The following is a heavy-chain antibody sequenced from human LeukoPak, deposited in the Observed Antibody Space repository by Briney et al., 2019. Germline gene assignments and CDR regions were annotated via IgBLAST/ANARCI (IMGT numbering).Heavy chain of an antibody. CDR1: GGSIRSSYYY. V-gene: IGHV4-39*07. J-gene: IGHJ6*02. CDR2: IYDSGST. Sequence: PSETLSLTCTVSGGSIRSSYYYWGWIRQPPGKGLEWIGSIYDSGSTYYNPSLKSRVTISVDKSKNQFSLKLSSVTAADTAVYYCARYMTTVTTFYYYYGMDVWGQGTTVTVSS. CDR3: ARYMTTVTTFYYYYGMDV. D-gene: IGHD4-11*01.